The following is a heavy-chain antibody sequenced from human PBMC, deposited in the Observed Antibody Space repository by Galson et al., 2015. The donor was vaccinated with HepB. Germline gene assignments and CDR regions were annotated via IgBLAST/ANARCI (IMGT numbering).Heavy chain of an antibody. CDR3: ATGDFHDFVGYFDL. V-gene: IGHV1-69*13. CDR2: IFPKFGRT. Sequence: SVKVSCKASGGTFNTHTLSWVRQAPGQGLEWMGRIFPKFGRTLYAHKFQGRLTISADESTSTAFMELSGLTSHDTAVYYCATGDFHDFVGYFDLWGRGTLVTISS. J-gene: IGHJ2*01. D-gene: IGHD3-16*01. CDR1: GGTFNTHT.